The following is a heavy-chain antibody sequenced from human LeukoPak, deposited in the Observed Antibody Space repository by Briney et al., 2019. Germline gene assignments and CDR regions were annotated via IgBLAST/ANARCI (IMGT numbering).Heavy chain of an antibody. V-gene: IGHV1-18*01. Sequence: ASVTVSCKASGYIFSNFFSSYGITWVRQAPGQGLEWMGWISPYNGKTKFAQKFQGIVTMTTETSTSTAYMELRRLRSDDTAVYYCARESLDYGVDYWGQGTLVTVSS. J-gene: IGHJ4*02. D-gene: IGHD4-17*01. CDR3: ARESLDYGVDY. CDR2: ISPYNGKT. CDR1: GYIFSNFFSSYG.